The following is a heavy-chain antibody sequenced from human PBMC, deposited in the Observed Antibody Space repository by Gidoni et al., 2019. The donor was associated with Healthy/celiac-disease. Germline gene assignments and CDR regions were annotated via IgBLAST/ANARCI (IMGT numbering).Heavy chain of an antibody. J-gene: IGHJ4*02. D-gene: IGHD3-22*01. V-gene: IGHV3-33*01. Sequence: QVQLVESGGGVVQPGRSLRLSCAASGFTFSSYGMHWVRQAPGKGLEWVAVIWYDGSNKYYADSVKGRFTISRDNSKNTLYLQMNSLRAEDTAVYYCAREGDSSGYYPDYWGQGTLVTVSS. CDR1: GFTFSSYG. CDR3: AREGDSSGYYPDY. CDR2: IWYDGSNK.